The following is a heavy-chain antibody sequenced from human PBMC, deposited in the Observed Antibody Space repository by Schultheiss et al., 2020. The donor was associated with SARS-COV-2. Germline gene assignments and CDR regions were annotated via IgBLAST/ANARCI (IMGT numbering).Heavy chain of an antibody. V-gene: IGHV2-5*01. Sequence: SGPTLVKPTQTLTLTCIFSGFSLSAGGVGVGWIRQPPGKALEWLALIYWNDDKRYSPSLKSRLTITKDTSKNQVVLTMTNMDPVDTATYYCAHSVYCSSTSCYGGGDNGFDPWGQGTLVTVSS. D-gene: IGHD2-2*01. CDR1: GFSLSAGGVG. J-gene: IGHJ5*02. CDR2: IYWNDDK. CDR3: AHSVYCSSTSCYGGGDNGFDP.